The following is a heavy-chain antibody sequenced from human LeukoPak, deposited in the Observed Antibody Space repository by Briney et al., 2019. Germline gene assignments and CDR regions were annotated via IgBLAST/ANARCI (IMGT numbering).Heavy chain of an antibody. Sequence: SGTLSLTCAVSGGSISSSNWWSWVRQPPGKGLEWIGEIYHSGSTNYSPSLKSRVTISLDTSKNQFSLKLNSVTAADTAVYYCARARLAVPPGGWFDPWGHGTLVTVSS. CDR3: ARARLAVPPGGWFDP. V-gene: IGHV4-4*02. CDR1: GGSISSSNW. D-gene: IGHD3-3*02. J-gene: IGHJ5*02. CDR2: IYHSGST.